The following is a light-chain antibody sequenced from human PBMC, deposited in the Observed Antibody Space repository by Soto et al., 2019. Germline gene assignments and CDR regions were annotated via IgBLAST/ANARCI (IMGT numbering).Light chain of an antibody. CDR2: GAS. CDR3: QQTHAVPLT. J-gene: IGKJ5*01. CDR1: QSVSSSY. V-gene: IGKV3-20*01. Sequence: EIVLTQSPGTLSLSPGERATLSCRASQSVSSSYLAWYQQKPGQAPRLLIYGASSRATGIPDRFSGSGSGTDFTLIINNLHPDDFATYYCQQTHAVPLTFGQGTRL.